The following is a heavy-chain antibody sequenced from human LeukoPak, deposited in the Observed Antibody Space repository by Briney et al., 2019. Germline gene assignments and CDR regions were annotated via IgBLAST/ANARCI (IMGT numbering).Heavy chain of an antibody. J-gene: IGHJ4*02. CDR3: ARRITSSGWYRDDY. V-gene: IGHV4-59*08. D-gene: IGHD6-19*01. Sequence: SATLSLTCTVSGDSINSYYWSWIRQPPGKGLEWIGYIFYSGSTNYNPSLKSRVTISVDTSKNQFSLKLSSVTAADTAVYYCARRITSSGWYRDDYWGQGTLVTVSS. CDR1: GDSINSYY. CDR2: IFYSGST.